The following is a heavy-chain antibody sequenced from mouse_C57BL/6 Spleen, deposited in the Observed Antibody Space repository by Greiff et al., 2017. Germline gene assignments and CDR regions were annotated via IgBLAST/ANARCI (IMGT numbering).Heavy chain of an antibody. V-gene: IGHV2-2*01. CDR1: GFSLPSYG. CDR3: ARNWGLRLPFMDY. J-gene: IGHJ4*01. CDR2: IWSGGIT. Sequence: VQGVESGPGLVQPSQSLSITCTVSGFSLPSYGVHWVRQSPGKGLEWLGVIWSGGITDYNAPFISKLSIRKDNSKSQVFFKMNRLQADDTAIYYCARNWGLRLPFMDYWGQGTSVTVSS. D-gene: IGHD3-2*02.